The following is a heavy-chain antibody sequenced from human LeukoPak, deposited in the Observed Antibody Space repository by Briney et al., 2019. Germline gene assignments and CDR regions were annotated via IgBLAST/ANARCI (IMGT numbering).Heavy chain of an antibody. V-gene: IGHV4-61*09. CDR3: ARGTSGPGFDP. CDR2: IYSSGTT. Sequence: PSETLSLTCTVSGGSISSGSYYWSWIRQPAGKGLEWLGHIYSSGTTKYNPSLKSRVTMSVDTSKNQFSLKLDSVTAADTAVYYCARGTSGPGFDPWGQGTLVSVSS. J-gene: IGHJ5*02. D-gene: IGHD2-15*01. CDR1: GGSISSGSYY.